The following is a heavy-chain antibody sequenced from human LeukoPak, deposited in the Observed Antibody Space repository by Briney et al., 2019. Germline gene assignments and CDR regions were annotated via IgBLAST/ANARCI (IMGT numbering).Heavy chain of an antibody. D-gene: IGHD6-19*01. CDR2: IVVGSGDT. V-gene: IGHV1-58*01. CDR1: GFTFTSSA. J-gene: IGHJ5*02. CDR3: ARGFEVDVAWLWFDP. Sequence: ASVKVSCKASGFTFTSSAVQWVRQARGQRLEWIGWIVVGSGDTNSAQKFQERVTITRDMSTRTAYMELSSLRSEDTAVYYCARGFEVDVAWLWFDPWGQGTLVTVSS.